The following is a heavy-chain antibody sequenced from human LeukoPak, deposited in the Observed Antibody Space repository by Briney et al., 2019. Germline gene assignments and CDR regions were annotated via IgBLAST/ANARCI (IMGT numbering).Heavy chain of an antibody. Sequence: GGSLRLSCAASGFTFSSYDMNWVRQAPGQGLEWVSYINTISSTKYYADSVKGRFTISRDNAKNSLSLQMNSLRDEDTAVYYCARGKIGYYYGDYDGYWGQGTLVTVSS. CDR2: INTISSTK. D-gene: IGHD4-17*01. CDR1: GFTFSSYD. J-gene: IGHJ4*02. V-gene: IGHV3-48*02. CDR3: ARGKIGYYYGDYDGY.